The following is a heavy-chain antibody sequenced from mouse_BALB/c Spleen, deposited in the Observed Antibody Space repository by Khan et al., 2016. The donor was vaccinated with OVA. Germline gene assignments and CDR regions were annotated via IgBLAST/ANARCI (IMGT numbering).Heavy chain of an antibody. CDR3: SRSGYGFGAY. D-gene: IGHD3-2*02. Sequence: QVQLQQSGAELVRPGTSVKVSCKASGYAFTNYLIAWVKQRPGQGLEWIGVINPGSGGTNYNEKFKDKATLTADKSSSTAYMQLSSLTSDDSAVYFCSRSGYGFGAYWGPGTLVTVSA. CDR2: INPGSGGT. CDR1: GYAFTNYL. J-gene: IGHJ3*01. V-gene: IGHV1-54*01.